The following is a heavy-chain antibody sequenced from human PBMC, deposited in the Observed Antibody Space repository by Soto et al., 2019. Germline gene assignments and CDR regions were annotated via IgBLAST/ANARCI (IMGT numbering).Heavy chain of an antibody. Sequence: VQLQESGPGLVKPSQTLSLTCTVSGGSISSGDYYWAWIRQPPGKGLEWIGNIYYSGSTYYNPSLKSRVAISVDTSKNHFSLKLSSVTAADTAVYYCASRKSSPYFDYWGQGTLVTVSS. D-gene: IGHD3-10*01. CDR3: ASRKSSPYFDY. CDR2: IYYSGST. CDR1: GGSISSGDYY. V-gene: IGHV4-30-4*01. J-gene: IGHJ4*02.